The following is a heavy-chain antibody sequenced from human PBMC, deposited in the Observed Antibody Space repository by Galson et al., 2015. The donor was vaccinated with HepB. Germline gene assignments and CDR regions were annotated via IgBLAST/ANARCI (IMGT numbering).Heavy chain of an antibody. CDR1: GGSISSGGYY. CDR2: IYYSGST. J-gene: IGHJ5*02. D-gene: IGHD3-22*01. V-gene: IGHV4-31*03. Sequence: TLSLTCTVSGGSISSGGYYWSWIRQHPGKGLEWIGYIYYSGSTYYNPSLKSRVTISVDTSKNQFSLKLSSVTAADTAVYYCARACYYYDSSLSIGGFDPWGQGTLVTVSS. CDR3: ARACYYYDSSLSIGGFDP.